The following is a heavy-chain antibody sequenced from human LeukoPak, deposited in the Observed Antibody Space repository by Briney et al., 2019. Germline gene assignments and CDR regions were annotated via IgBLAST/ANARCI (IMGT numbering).Heavy chain of an antibody. CDR2: ISYDGSNK. CDR3: AREPYHYGSGSYCFDY. D-gene: IGHD3-10*01. CDR1: GFTFSSYA. J-gene: IGHJ4*02. Sequence: GGSLRLSCAASGFTFSSYAMHWVRQAPGKGLEWVAVISYDGSNKYYADSVKGRFTISRDNSKNTLYLQMNSLRAEDTAVYYCAREPYHYGSGSYCFDYWGQGTLVTVSS. V-gene: IGHV3-30*04.